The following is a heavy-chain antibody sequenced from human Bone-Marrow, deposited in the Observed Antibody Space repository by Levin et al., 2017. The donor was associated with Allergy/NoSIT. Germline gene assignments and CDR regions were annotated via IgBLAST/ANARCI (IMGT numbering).Heavy chain of an antibody. V-gene: IGHV3-30*03. CDR3: ARGAGNQRHDFDS. CDR1: GFTFENHG. Sequence: GGSLRLSCVGSGFTFENHGIHYVRQAPGKGLEWVSVLSYDGTTEYYAHSVKGRLTMSRDNSTNTVYLQIQSLILDDTAVYYCARGAGNQRHDFDSWGQGTLVTVSS. D-gene: IGHD1-1*01. J-gene: IGHJ4*01. CDR2: LSYDGTTE.